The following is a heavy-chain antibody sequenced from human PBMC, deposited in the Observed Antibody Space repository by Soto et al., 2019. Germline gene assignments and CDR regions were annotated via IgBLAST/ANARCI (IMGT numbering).Heavy chain of an antibody. CDR1: GGTFSSYA. J-gene: IGHJ6*02. CDR3: AREELANYYYYGMDV. D-gene: IGHD3-3*02. V-gene: IGHV1-69*13. CDR2: IIPIFGTA. Sequence: SVKVSCKASGGTFSSYAVSWVRQAPGQGLEWMGGIIPIFGTANYAQKFQGRVTITADESTSTAYMELSSLRSEDTAVYYCAREELANYYYYGMDVWGQGTTVTVSS.